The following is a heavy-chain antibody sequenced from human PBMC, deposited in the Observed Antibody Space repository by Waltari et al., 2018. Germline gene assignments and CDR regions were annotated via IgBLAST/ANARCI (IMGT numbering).Heavy chain of an antibody. J-gene: IGHJ6*03. Sequence: QVQLVESGGGVVQPGRYLRLSCAASGFTFNSYAMYWVRQAPGKGLEWVAVISYDGSKKIYTDSVRGRFTISRANSNNPLYLQMNSLRAEYTAGHYCARDGGNQQQLARYYYYYYMDVWGKGTTVTISS. CDR1: GFTFNSYA. CDR2: ISYDGSKK. D-gene: IGHD6-13*01. CDR3: ARDGGNQQQLARYYYYYYMDV. V-gene: IGHV3-30*04.